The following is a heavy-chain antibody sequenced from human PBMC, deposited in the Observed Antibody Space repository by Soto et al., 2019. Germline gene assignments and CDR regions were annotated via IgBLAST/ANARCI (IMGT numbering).Heavy chain of an antibody. D-gene: IGHD2-8*01. V-gene: IGHV4-30-4*01. CDR1: GGSISSGDYY. CDR3: ARAPIVLMVYDAFDI. Sequence: QVQLQESGPGLVKPSQTLSLTCTVSGGSISSGDYYWSWIRQPPGKGLEWIGYIYYSGSTYYNPSLKSRVTISVDTSKNQVSLKLSSVTAADTAVYYCARAPIVLMVYDAFDIWGQGTMVTVSS. CDR2: IYYSGST. J-gene: IGHJ3*02.